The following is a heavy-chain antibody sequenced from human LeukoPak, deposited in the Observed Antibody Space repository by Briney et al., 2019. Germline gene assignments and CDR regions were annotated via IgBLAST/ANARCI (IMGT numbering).Heavy chain of an antibody. V-gene: IGHV3-48*03. J-gene: IGHJ6*03. CDR2: ISSSGSTI. Sequence: GGSLRLSCAASGFTFSSYEMNWVRQAPGKGLEWVSYISSSGSTIYYADSMKGRFTISRDNAKNSLYLQMNSLRAADTAVYYCAKDGGVRGPDYYYYMDVWGKGTTVTISS. CDR1: GFTFSSYE. CDR3: AKDGGVRGPDYYYYMDV. D-gene: IGHD3-10*01.